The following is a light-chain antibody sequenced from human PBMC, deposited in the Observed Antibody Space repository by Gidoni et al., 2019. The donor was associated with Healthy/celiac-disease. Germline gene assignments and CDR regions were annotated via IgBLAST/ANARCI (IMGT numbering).Light chain of an antibody. J-gene: IGKJ5*01. CDR2: GAS. CDR3: QQYNNWPPI. Sequence: EIVLTQSPATLSVSPGERDTLSCRASQSVSSNLAWYQQKPGQAPRLLIYGASTRATGIPARFSGSGSGTEFTLTISSLQSEDFAVYYCQQYNNWPPIFGQGTRLEIK. V-gene: IGKV3-15*01. CDR1: QSVSSN.